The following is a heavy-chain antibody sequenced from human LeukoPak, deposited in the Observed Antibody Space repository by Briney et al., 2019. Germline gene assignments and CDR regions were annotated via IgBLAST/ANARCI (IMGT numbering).Heavy chain of an antibody. CDR1: GYTFTSYG. V-gene: IGHV1-18*01. CDR3: ATHAVAGPEYFQH. D-gene: IGHD6-19*01. CDR2: ISAYNGNT. J-gene: IGHJ1*01. Sequence: ASVKVSCKASGYTFTSYGISWVRQAPGQGLEWLGWISAYNGNTNYAQELQGRVTMTTDTSTSTAYMELRSLRSDDTAVYYCATHAVAGPEYFQHWGQGTLVTVSS.